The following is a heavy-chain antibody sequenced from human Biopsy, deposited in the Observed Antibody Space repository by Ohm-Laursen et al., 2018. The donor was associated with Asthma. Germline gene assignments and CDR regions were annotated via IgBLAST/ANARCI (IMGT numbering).Heavy chain of an antibody. J-gene: IGHJ6*02. CDR2: VFWSGST. CDR3: ARVVSYGDIYFGIDV. Sequence: PSDTLSLTCRVSGGYTGSSDHHWAWIRQAPGKGLEWISFVFWSGSTHYSRSLERRVSISIDTATNEFSMKLWSVTPADTAVYFCARVVSYGDIYFGIDVWGPGNTVVVS. CDR1: GGYTGSSDHH. V-gene: IGHV4-30-4*02. D-gene: IGHD4-17*01.